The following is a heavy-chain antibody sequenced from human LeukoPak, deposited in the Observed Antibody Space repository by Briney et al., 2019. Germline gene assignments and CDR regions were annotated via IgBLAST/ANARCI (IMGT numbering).Heavy chain of an antibody. CDR2: INHSGST. J-gene: IGHJ2*01. V-gene: IGHV4-34*01. CDR1: GGSFSGYY. Sequence: SETLSLTCAVYGGSFSGYYWSWIRQPPGKGLEWIGEINHSGSTNYNPSLKSRVTMSVDTSKNQFSLKLSSVTAADTAVYYCAREDWYFNLWGRGTLVTVSS. CDR3: AREDWYFNL.